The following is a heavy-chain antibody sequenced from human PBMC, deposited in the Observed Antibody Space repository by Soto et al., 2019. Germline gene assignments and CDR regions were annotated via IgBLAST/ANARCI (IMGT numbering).Heavy chain of an antibody. J-gene: IGHJ3*02. CDR2: FDPEDGET. V-gene: IGHV1-24*01. D-gene: IGHD1-7*01. Sequence: ASVKVSCKVSGYTLTELSMHRLRQAPGKGLEWMGGFDPEDGETIYAQKFQGRVTMTEDTSTDTAYMELSSLRSEDTAVYYCATDRPIDWNYVIHAFDIWGQGTMVTVSS. CDR1: GYTLTELS. CDR3: ATDRPIDWNYVIHAFDI.